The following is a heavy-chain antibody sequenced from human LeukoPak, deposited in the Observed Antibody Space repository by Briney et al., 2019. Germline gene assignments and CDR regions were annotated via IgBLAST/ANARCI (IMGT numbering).Heavy chain of an antibody. D-gene: IGHD3-3*01. J-gene: IGHJ5*02. CDR2: ISGSGGGT. CDR3: AKLVPSDDFWSGYLGWFDP. V-gene: IGHV3-23*01. Sequence: GGSLRLSCAASGFTFSSYSMSWVRQAPGKGLEWVSAISGSGGGTYYADSLKGRFTISRDNSKKTLYLQMSSLRAEDTAVYYCAKLVPSDDFWSGYLGWFDPWGQGTLVTVSS. CDR1: GFTFSSYS.